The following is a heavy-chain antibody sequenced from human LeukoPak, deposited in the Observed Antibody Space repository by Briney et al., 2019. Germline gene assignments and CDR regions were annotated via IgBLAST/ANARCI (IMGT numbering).Heavy chain of an antibody. CDR3: ARDRSSMVRGYDAFDI. D-gene: IGHD3-10*01. CDR2: ISAYNGNT. V-gene: IGHV1-18*01. CDR1: GYTFTSYG. Sequence: ASVKVSCKGFGYTFTSYGISWVRQAPAQGLEWMGWISAYNGNTNYAQKLQGRVTMTTDTSTSTAYMELRSLRSDDTAVYYCARDRSSMVRGYDAFDIWGQGAMVTVSS. J-gene: IGHJ3*02.